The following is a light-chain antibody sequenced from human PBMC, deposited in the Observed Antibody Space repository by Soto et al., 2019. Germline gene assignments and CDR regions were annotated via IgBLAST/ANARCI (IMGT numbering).Light chain of an antibody. CDR3: QQSYSTPPT. J-gene: IGKJ4*01. CDR1: QSISSY. CDR2: AAS. Sequence: DIPMTQYPSSLSASVGDRVTITCRASQSISSYVNWYQQKPGKAPKLLIYAASSLQSGVPSRFSGSGSGTDFTLTISSLQPEDFATYYCQQSYSTPPTFGGGNKVEIK. V-gene: IGKV1-39*01.